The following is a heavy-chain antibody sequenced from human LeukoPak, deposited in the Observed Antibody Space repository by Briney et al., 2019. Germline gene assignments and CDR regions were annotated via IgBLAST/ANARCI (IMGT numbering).Heavy chain of an antibody. V-gene: IGHV3-23*01. CDR3: AKDGALATVTTRYFDY. CDR1: GFTFSSYA. CDR2: ISGSGGST. Sequence: PGGSLRLSCAASGFTFSSYAMSWVRQAPGKGLEWVSAISGSGGSTYYADSVKGRFTISRDNSKNTLYLQMNSLRAEDTAVYYCAKDGALATVTTRYFDYWGQGTLVTVSS. D-gene: IGHD4-17*01. J-gene: IGHJ4*02.